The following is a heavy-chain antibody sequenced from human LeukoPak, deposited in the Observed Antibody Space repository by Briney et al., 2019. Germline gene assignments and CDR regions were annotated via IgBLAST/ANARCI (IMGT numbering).Heavy chain of an antibody. J-gene: IGHJ4*02. D-gene: IGHD3-22*01. V-gene: IGHV4-30-4*01. CDR1: GGSISSGDYS. CDR3: ARDRDITMIATD. CDR2: IYYSGST. Sequence: SETLSLTCTVSGGSISSGDYSWSWIRQPPGKGLEWIGYIYYSGSTYYNPSLKSRVTISVDTSKNQFSLKLSSVTAADTAVYYCARDRDITMIATDWGQGTLVTVSS.